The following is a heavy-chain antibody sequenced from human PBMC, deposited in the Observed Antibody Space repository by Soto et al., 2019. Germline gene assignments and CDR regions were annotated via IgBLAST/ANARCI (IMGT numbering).Heavy chain of an antibody. J-gene: IGHJ6*02. Sequence: LSLTCAVYGGSFSGYYWSWIRQPPGKGLEWIGEINHSGSTNYNPSLKSRVTISVSTSKTQFSLKLSSVTAADTAVYFCARGWITGTSRYYVMDVWGQGTTVTVSS. CDR1: GGSFSGYY. CDR2: INHSGST. V-gene: IGHV4-34*01. CDR3: ARGWITGTSRYYVMDV. D-gene: IGHD1-7*01.